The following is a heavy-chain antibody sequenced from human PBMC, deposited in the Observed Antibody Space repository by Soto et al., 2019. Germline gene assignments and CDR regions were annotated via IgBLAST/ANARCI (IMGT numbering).Heavy chain of an antibody. V-gene: IGHV4-39*01. CDR3: ARLPSRHWVGY. D-gene: IGHD3-16*01. CDR1: GSCISSRGYY. Sequence: PSVTLSFTCTVSGSCISSRGYYRGWMRRPPGRGLEWTGSLYYNGGTYYNPSRKSRVTISAETSANQFSLMVNSVTAADTAIYYCARLPSRHWVGYWGQRTLGTASS. CDR2: LYYNGGT. J-gene: IGHJ4*02.